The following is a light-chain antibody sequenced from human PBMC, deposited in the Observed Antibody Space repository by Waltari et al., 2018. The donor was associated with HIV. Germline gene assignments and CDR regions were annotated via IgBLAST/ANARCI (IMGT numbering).Light chain of an antibody. CDR1: HSEDKY. V-gene: IGLV3-1*01. CDR2: EDT. J-gene: IGLJ1*01. CDR3: QAWDSNSGF. Sequence: SYELTQPPSVSVSPGQTASIACSGAHSEDKYASWYQQKPGQSPVLVIYEDTKRPSGIPERISGSNSGNTATLTISGTQTMDEADYFCQAWDSNSGFFGTGTKLTVL.